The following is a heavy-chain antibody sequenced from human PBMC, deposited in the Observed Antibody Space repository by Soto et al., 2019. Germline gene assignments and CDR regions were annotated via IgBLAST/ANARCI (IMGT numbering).Heavy chain of an antibody. CDR2: MNPNSGNT. V-gene: IGHV1-8*01. CDR3: ARERPYYHDSSGYSPLDY. Sequence: ASVKVSCKASGYTFTSYDINWVRQAAGQGLEWMGWMNPNSGNTGYAQKFQGRVTMTRNTSISTAYMELSSLRSEDTAVYYCARERPYYHDSSGYSPLDYWGQGTLVTGSP. CDR1: GYTFTSYD. J-gene: IGHJ4*02. D-gene: IGHD3-22*01.